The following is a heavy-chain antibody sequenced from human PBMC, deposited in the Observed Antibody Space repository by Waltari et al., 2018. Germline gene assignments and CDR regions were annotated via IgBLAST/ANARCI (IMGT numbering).Heavy chain of an antibody. CDR1: GYTFTGYY. CDR2: INPNSGGT. V-gene: IGHV1-2*06. D-gene: IGHD4-17*01. Sequence: QVQLVQSGAEVKKPGASVKVSCKASGYTFTGYYMHWVRQAPGQGLEWMGRINPNSGGTNYAQKFQGRVTMTRDTSISTAYMELSRLRSDDTAVYYCARNDDYGDYSDAFDIWGQGTMVTVSS. J-gene: IGHJ3*02. CDR3: ARNDDYGDYSDAFDI.